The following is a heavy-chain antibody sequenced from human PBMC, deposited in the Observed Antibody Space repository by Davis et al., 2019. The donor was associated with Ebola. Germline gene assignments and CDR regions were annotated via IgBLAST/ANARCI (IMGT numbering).Heavy chain of an antibody. Sequence: KVSCKGSGYSFSNFWICRVRQMPGKGLEWMGIIYPGDSYTNYSPSFQGHVTISADKSISTAYLQWSSLKASDTAMYYCAAQLYYYYGMDVWGQGTTVTVSS. J-gene: IGHJ6*02. CDR3: AAQLYYYYGMDV. CDR2: IYPGDSYT. D-gene: IGHD4-11*01. CDR1: GYSFSNFW. V-gene: IGHV5-10-1*01.